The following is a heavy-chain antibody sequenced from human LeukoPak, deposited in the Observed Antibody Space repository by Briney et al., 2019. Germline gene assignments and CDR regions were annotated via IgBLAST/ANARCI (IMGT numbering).Heavy chain of an antibody. V-gene: IGHV4-59*01. CDR2: IYYSGST. CDR1: GGSISSYY. CDR3: ATGPEWELLSY. Sequence: SETLSLTCTVSGGSISSYYWSWIRQPPGKGLEWIGYIYYSGSTNYNPSLKSRVTISVDTSKNQFSLKLRSVTAADTAVYYCATGPEWELLSYWGQGTLVPVSS. J-gene: IGHJ4*02. D-gene: IGHD1-26*01.